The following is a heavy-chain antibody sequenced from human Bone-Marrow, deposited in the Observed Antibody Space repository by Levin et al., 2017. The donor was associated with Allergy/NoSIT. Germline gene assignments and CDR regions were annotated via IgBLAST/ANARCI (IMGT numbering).Heavy chain of an antibody. J-gene: IGHJ6*02. D-gene: IGHD3-3*01. CDR3: ARGRLRFLEWLSNLVYYYYGMDV. Sequence: SETLSLTCAVYGGSFSGYYWSWIRQPPGKGLEWIGEINHSGSTNYNPSLKSRVTISVDTSKNQFSLKLSSVTAADTAVYYCARGRLRFLEWLSNLVYYYYGMDVWGQGTTVTVSS. CDR1: GGSFSGYY. CDR2: INHSGST. V-gene: IGHV4-34*01.